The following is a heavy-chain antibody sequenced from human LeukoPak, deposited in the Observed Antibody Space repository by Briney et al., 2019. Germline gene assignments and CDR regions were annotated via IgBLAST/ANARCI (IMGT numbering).Heavy chain of an antibody. CDR3: ARTLLGYYDSGGAIDY. V-gene: IGHV4-39*01. D-gene: IGHD3-22*01. CDR1: GGSISSSSCY. Sequence: SETLSLTCTVSGGSISSSSCYWGWIRQPPGKGLEWIGSIYYSGSTYYNPSLKSRVSISVDTSKNQFSLKLSSVTAADTAVYYCARTLLGYYDSGGAIDYWGQGTLVTVSS. J-gene: IGHJ4*02. CDR2: IYYSGST.